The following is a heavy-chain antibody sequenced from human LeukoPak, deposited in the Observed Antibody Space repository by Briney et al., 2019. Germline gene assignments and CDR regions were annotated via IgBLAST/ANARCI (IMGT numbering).Heavy chain of an antibody. J-gene: IGHJ3*02. Sequence: GGSLRLSCAASGFTVSSNYMNWVRQAPGKGLEWVSAISGSGGSTYYADSVKGRFTISRDNSKNTLYLQMNSLRAEDTAVYYCAKDSSGYYFPDAFDIWGQGTMVTVSS. D-gene: IGHD3-22*01. V-gene: IGHV3-23*01. CDR2: ISGSGGST. CDR3: AKDSSGYYFPDAFDI. CDR1: GFTVSSNY.